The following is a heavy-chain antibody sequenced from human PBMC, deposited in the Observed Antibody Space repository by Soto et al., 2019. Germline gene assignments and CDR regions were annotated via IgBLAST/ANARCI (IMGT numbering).Heavy chain of an antibody. CDR2: ISYDGSNK. CDR3: ASRIAVAGS. CDR1: GFTFSSYG. D-gene: IGHD6-19*01. J-gene: IGHJ5*02. Sequence: GGSLRLSYAASGFTFSSYGMHWVRQAPGKGLEWVAVISYDGSNKYYADSVKGRFTISRDNSKNTLYLQMNSLRAEDTAVYYCASRIAVAGSWGQGTLVTVSS. V-gene: IGHV3-30*03.